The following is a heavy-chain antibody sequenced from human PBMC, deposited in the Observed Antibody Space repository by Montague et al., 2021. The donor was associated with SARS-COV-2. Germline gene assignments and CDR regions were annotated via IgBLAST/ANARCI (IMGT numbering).Heavy chain of an antibody. V-gene: IGHV4-39*01. Sequence: SETLSLTCTVSSGSIRSSNYYWGWIRQPPGKGLEWIGSIYYTGRTFYNPSLRSRLAISIDTSNNQFSLRLGSVTAADTAVYYCARRNGGLAVGGIWFDPWGQGRLVTVSS. J-gene: IGHJ5*02. D-gene: IGHD6-19*01. CDR3: ARRNGGLAVGGIWFDP. CDR1: SGSIRSSNYY. CDR2: IYYTGRT.